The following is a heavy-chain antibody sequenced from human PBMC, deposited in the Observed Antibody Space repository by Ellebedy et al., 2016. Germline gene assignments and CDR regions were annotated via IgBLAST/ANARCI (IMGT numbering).Heavy chain of an antibody. J-gene: IGHJ4*02. Sequence: SETLSLXCAVYGGSFSGYYWSWIRQPPGKGMEWIGEINHSGSTNYNPSLKSRVTISVDTSKNQFSLKLNSVTAADTAVYYCARLAYYESSGYYPPHFDYWGQGTLVTVSS. CDR3: ARLAYYESSGYYPPHFDY. CDR2: INHSGST. CDR1: GGSFSGYY. V-gene: IGHV4-34*01. D-gene: IGHD3-22*01.